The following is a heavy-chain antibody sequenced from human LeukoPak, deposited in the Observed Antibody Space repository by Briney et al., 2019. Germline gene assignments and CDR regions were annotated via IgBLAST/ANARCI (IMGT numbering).Heavy chain of an antibody. CDR1: GFTFSSYA. CDR3: AKDYYYDSSGYLLDY. D-gene: IGHD3-22*01. V-gene: IGHV3-23*01. Sequence: PGGSLRLSCTASGFTFSSYAMSWVRQAPGKGLEWVSAISGSGGSTYYADSVKGRFTISRDNSKNTLYLQMNSLRAEDTAVYYCAKDYYYDSSGYLLDYWGQGTLVTVSS. J-gene: IGHJ4*02. CDR2: ISGSGGST.